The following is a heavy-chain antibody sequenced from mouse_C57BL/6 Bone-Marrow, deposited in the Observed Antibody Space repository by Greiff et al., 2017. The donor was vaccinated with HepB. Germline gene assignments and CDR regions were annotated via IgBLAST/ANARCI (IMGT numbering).Heavy chain of an antibody. CDR2: INPYNGGT. V-gene: IGHV1-19*01. CDR3: AGPL. J-gene: IGHJ2*01. CDR1: GYTFTDYY. Sequence: EVQLVESGPVLVKPGASVKMSCKASGYTFTDYYMNWVKQSLGKSLEWIGVINPYNGGTSYNEKFKGKATLTVDKSSSTAYMELNSLTSEDSAVYYCAGPLWGQGTTLTVSA.